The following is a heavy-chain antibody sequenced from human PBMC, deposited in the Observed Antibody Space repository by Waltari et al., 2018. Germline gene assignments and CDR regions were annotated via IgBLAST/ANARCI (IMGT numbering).Heavy chain of an antibody. CDR2: IIPILGIA. V-gene: IGHV1-69*08. J-gene: IGHJ4*02. Sequence: QVQLVQSGAEVKKPGSSVKVSCKASGGTFSSYTISWVRQAPGQGLEWMGRIIPILGIANYAQKFQGRVTITADKSTSTAYMELNSLRAEDTAVYYCARDFERGSGWYAPGYWGQGTLVTVSS. CDR1: GGTFSSYT. CDR3: ARDFERGSGWYAPGY. D-gene: IGHD6-19*01.